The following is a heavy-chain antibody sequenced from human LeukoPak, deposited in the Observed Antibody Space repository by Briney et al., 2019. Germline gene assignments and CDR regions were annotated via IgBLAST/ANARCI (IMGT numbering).Heavy chain of an antibody. Sequence: ASVKVSCKASGYTFTSYGISWVRQAPGQGLEWMGWISAYNGNTNYAQKLQGRVTMTTDTSTSTAYMGLRSPRSDDTAVYYCARVEHYYGSGSYVDFDYWGQGTLVTVSS. CDR3: ARVEHYYGSGSYVDFDY. J-gene: IGHJ4*02. V-gene: IGHV1-18*01. CDR2: ISAYNGNT. CDR1: GYTFTSYG. D-gene: IGHD3-10*01.